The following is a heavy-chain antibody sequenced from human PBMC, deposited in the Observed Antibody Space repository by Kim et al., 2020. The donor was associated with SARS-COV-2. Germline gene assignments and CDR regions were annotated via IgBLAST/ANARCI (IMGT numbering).Heavy chain of an antibody. J-gene: IGHJ4*02. V-gene: IGHV3-30*01. CDR3: ARDSRVRGVIIQSFDY. Sequence: SVKGRVTISRDNSKNTLNLQMNSLRAEDTAVYYCARDSRVRGVIIQSFDYWGQGTLVTVSS. D-gene: IGHD3-10*01.